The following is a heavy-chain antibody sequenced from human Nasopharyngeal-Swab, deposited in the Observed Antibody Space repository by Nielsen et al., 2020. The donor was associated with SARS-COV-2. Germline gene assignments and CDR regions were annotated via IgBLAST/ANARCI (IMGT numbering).Heavy chain of an antibody. CDR1: GFTFSSYW. D-gene: IGHD1-7*01. J-gene: IGHJ1*01. Sequence: GESLKISCAASGFTFSSYWMHWVRQAPGKGLVWVSRINSDGSSTSYADSVKGRFTISRDNAKNTLYLQMNSLRAEDTAVFYCARVGYNWNSGYFQHWGQGTLVTVSS. CDR3: ARVGYNWNSGYFQH. V-gene: IGHV3-74*01. CDR2: INSDGSST.